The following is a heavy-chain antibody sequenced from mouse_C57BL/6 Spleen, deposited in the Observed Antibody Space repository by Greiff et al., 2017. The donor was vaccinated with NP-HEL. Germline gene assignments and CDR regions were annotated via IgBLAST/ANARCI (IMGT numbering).Heavy chain of an antibody. CDR3: ARVIKNWYFDV. D-gene: IGHD2-4*01. V-gene: IGHV1-4*01. Sequence: QVQLQQSGAELARPGASVKMSCKASGYTFTSYTMHWVKQRPGQGLEWIGYINPSSGYTKYNQKFKDKATLTADKSSSTAYMQLSSLTSEDSAVYYCARVIKNWYFDVWGTGTTVTVSS. J-gene: IGHJ1*03. CDR2: INPSSGYT. CDR1: GYTFTSYT.